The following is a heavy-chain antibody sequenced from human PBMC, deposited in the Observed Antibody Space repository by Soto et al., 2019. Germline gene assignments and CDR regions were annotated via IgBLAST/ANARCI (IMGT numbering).Heavy chain of an antibody. Sequence: ASVKVSCKASGGTFSSYTISWVRQAPGQGLEWMGRISPYHGNTNYAQKLQGRVTMTTDTSTSTAYMELRSLRSDDTAVYYCARTGSSWYSVAFDIWGQGTMVTVSS. V-gene: IGHV1-18*01. CDR2: ISPYHGNT. J-gene: IGHJ3*02. D-gene: IGHD6-13*01. CDR1: GGTFSSYT. CDR3: ARTGSSWYSVAFDI.